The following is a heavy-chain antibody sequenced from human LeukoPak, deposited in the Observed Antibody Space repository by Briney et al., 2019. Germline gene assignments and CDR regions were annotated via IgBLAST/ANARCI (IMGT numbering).Heavy chain of an antibody. CDR1: GYTFTGYY. J-gene: IGHJ5*02. CDR2: INPNSGGT. D-gene: IGHD3-10*01. CDR3: ARGIPEPDYYGSGSYSSWFDP. V-gene: IGHV1-2*04. Sequence: ASVKVSCKASGYTFTGYYMHWVRQAPGQGLEWMGWINPNSGGTNYAQKFQGWVTMTRDTSISTAYMELSRLRSDDTAVYYCARGIPEPDYYGSGSYSSWFDPWGQGTLVTVSS.